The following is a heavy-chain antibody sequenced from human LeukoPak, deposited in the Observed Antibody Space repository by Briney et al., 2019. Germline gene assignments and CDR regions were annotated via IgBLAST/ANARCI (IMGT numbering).Heavy chain of an antibody. CDR3: AGEPRSLAY. Sequence: GGSLRLSCAASGFTFSRYWMSWVRQAPGKGLECVAMINEDGSAGYYVDSAKGRFTISRDNAKNSLYLQINNPRAGDTAAYYCAGEPRSLAYWGQGALVTVSS. J-gene: IGHJ4*02. D-gene: IGHD3-16*01. V-gene: IGHV3-7*01. CDR2: INEDGSAG. CDR1: GFTFSRYW.